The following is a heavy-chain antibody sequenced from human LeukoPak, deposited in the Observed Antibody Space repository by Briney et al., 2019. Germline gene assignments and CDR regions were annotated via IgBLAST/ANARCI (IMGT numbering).Heavy chain of an antibody. CDR2: MSHSGST. CDR1: GYAISSGYY. D-gene: IGHD2-2*01. CDR3: ARDRCSSTSCYYGVDY. V-gene: IGHV4-38-2*02. Sequence: SETLSLTCAVSGYAISSGYYSGWVRPPPAKGREWSGSMSHSGSTSYNPSLKRRVTISVDTSTNQLSSKLSYVSAADTVVYSCARDRCSSTSCYYGVDYWGQGTLVTVSS. J-gene: IGHJ4*02.